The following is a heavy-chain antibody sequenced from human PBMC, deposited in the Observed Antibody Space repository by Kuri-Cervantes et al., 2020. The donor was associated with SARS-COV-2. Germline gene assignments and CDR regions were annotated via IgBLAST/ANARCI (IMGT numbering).Heavy chain of an antibody. CDR2: ISGISTYI. Sequence: GESLKISCAASGFTFSDYSMNWVRQAPGKGLQWVSSISGISTYIYYADSVKGRFTISRDNAKNTLYLQMNSLRAEDTAVYYCAKDQARVRYYDSSGYPNPFDYWGQGTLVTVSS. CDR3: AKDQARVRYYDSSGYPNPFDY. D-gene: IGHD3-22*01. CDR1: GFTFSDYS. V-gene: IGHV3-21*04. J-gene: IGHJ4*02.